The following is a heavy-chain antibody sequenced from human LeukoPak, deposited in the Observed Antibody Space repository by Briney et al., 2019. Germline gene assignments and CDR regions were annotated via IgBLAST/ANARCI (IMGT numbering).Heavy chain of an antibody. J-gene: IGHJ3*02. V-gene: IGHV4-39*07. D-gene: IGHD3-22*01. CDR2: IYYNGRT. CDR3: ARDYYDSSGDAFDI. Sequence: SETLSLTCTVSGDSISSSSYYWAWIRQPPGKGLEWIGAIYYNGRTYYNPSLESRVTISVDTSKNQFSLKLSSVTAADTAVYYCARDYYDSSGDAFDIWGQGTMVTVSS. CDR1: GDSISSSSYY.